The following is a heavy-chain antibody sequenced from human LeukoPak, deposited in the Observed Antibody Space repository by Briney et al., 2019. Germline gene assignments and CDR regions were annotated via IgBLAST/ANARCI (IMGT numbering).Heavy chain of an antibody. CDR3: ARATMIARRPKPFDY. Sequence: ASVKVSCKASGYTFTSYGISWVRQAPGQGLEWMGWISAYNGNTNYAQKLQGRVTMTTDTSTSTAYMELRSLRSDDTAVYYCARATMIARRPKPFDYWGQGTLVTVSS. CDR2: ISAYNGNT. J-gene: IGHJ4*02. V-gene: IGHV1-18*01. CDR1: GYTFTSYG. D-gene: IGHD3-22*01.